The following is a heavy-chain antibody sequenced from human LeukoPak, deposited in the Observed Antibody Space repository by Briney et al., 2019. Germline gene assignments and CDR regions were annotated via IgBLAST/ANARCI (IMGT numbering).Heavy chain of an antibody. V-gene: IGHV4-34*01. D-gene: IGHD3-22*01. CDR2: INHSGST. CDR1: GGSISSYY. CDR3: ARYTWWLLLRRGGYFDY. J-gene: IGHJ4*02. Sequence: PETLSLTCTVSGGSISSYYWSWIRQPPGKGLEWIGEINHSGSTNYNPSLKSRVTISVDTSKNQFSLKLSSVTAADTAVYYCARYTWWLLLRRGGYFDYWGQGTLVTVSS.